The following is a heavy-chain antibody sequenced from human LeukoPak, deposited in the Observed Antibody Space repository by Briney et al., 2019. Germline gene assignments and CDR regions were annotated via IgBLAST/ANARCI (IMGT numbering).Heavy chain of an antibody. CDR1: GFSFRRYA. CDR2: VNAESTDI. CDR3: ARDTFEPLVIDF. J-gene: IGHJ4*02. Sequence: RGSLRLSCAASGFSFRRYAMNWVRQAPGKGLEWVAYVNAESTDILYADSVRGRFTISRDNAKNSLYLQMNSLRAEDRGVYYCARDTFEPLVIDFWGQGTLVTVSS. V-gene: IGHV3-21*05. D-gene: IGHD6-13*01.